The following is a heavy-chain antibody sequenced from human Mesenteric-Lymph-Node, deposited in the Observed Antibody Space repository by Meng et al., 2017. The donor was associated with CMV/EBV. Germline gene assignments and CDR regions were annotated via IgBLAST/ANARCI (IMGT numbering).Heavy chain of an antibody. Sequence: ASVKVSCKASGYTFTGYYMHWVRQAPGQGLEWMGWINPNSGGTNYAQKFQGRVTMTRDTSISTAYMEPSRLRSDDTAVYYCARDWDDFWSGYPNYYYYYGMDVWGQGTTVTVSS. V-gene: IGHV1-2*02. CDR3: ARDWDDFWSGYPNYYYYYGMDV. J-gene: IGHJ6*02. CDR2: INPNSGGT. CDR1: GYTFTGYY. D-gene: IGHD3-3*01.